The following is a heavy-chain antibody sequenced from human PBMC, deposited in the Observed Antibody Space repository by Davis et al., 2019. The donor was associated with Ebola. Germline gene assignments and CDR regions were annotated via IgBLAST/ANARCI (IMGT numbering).Heavy chain of an antibody. J-gene: IGHJ5*02. CDR2: NVPILGIT. CDR3: ARTPLNWNPTRFDP. D-gene: IGHD1-20*01. CDR1: GYTFTNYS. Sequence: SVKVSCKASGYTFTNYSMHWVRQAPGQGLEWMGGNVPILGITNYAQKFQGRVTINADESTSTAYMELSSLRSEDTAVYYCARTPLNWNPTRFDPWGQGTLVTVSS. V-gene: IGHV1-69*10.